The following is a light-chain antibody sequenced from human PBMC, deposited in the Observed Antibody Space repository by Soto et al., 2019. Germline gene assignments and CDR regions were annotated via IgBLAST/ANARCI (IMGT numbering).Light chain of an antibody. J-gene: IGKJ2*01. CDR3: QQYYSYPYT. CDR2: AAS. V-gene: IGKV1-8*01. Sequence: AVRMNHSPSALSASPGDRVTITCRASQGISSYLAWYQQKPGKAPKLLIYAASTLQSGVPSRFSGSGSGTDFTLTISCLQSEDFATYYCQQYYSYPYTLGQGTK. CDR1: QGISSY.